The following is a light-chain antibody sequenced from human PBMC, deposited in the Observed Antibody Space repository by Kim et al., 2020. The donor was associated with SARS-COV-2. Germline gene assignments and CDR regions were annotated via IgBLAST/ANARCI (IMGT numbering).Light chain of an antibody. Sequence: PGQSSTISCTVTSSDVGDYNYVSCYQQHPGKAPKLMIYDVSNRPSGVSNRFSGSKSGNTASLTISGLQAEDEADYYCSSYTSSSTVFGGGTQLTVL. V-gene: IGLV2-14*03. J-gene: IGLJ2*01. CDR2: DVS. CDR3: SSYTSSSTV. CDR1: SSDVGDYNY.